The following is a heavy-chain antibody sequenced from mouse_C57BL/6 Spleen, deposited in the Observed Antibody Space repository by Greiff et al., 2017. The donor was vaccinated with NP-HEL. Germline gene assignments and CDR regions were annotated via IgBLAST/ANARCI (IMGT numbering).Heavy chain of an antibody. D-gene: IGHD1-1*01. CDR3: ARPDYGSSHEGIDAMDY. J-gene: IGHJ4*01. Sequence: VQLQESGAELARPGASVKLSCKASGYTFTSYGISWVKQRTGQGLEWIGEIYPRSGNTYYNEKFKGKATLTADKSSSTAYMELRSLTSEDSAVYFSARPDYGSSHEGIDAMDYWGQGTSVTVSS. CDR1: GYTFTSYG. V-gene: IGHV1-81*01. CDR2: IYPRSGNT.